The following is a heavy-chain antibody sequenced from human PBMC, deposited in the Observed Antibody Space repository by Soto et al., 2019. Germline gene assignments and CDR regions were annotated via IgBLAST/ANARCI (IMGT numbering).Heavy chain of an antibody. J-gene: IGHJ4*02. V-gene: IGHV5-51*01. CDR3: ARQYCSGGSCPGKFDY. CDR1: GYSFTSYW. CDR2: IYPGDSDT. D-gene: IGHD2-15*01. Sequence: EVQLVQSGAEVKKPGESLQISCKGSGYSFTSYWIGWVRQMPGKGLEWMGIIYPGDSDTRYSPSFQGQVTISADKSISTAYLQWSSLKASDTAMYYCARQYCSGGSCPGKFDYWGQGTLVTVSS.